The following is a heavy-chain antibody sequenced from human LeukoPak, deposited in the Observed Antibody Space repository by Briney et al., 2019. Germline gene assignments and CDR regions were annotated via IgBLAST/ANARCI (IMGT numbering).Heavy chain of an antibody. Sequence: GGSLRLSCAASGLTVSSYGMNWVRQAPGKGLEWVSSISGSGDSTYHADSVRGRFTVSRDNSKNTLYLQMKSLRAEDTAVYYCAKVTGSGSYLADAFDIWGHGTVVSVSS. D-gene: IGHD3-10*01. CDR1: GLTVSSYG. CDR2: ISGSGDST. CDR3: AKVTGSGSYLADAFDI. J-gene: IGHJ3*02. V-gene: IGHV3-23*01.